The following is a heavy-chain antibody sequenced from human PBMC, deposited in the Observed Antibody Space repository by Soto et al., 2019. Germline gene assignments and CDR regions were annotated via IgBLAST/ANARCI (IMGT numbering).Heavy chain of an antibody. J-gene: IGHJ4*02. V-gene: IGHV3-23*01. CDR2: IYGSGDRM. CDR1: GFIFRPYT. D-gene: IGHD6-6*01. Sequence: GGSLRLSCAASGFIFRPYTMNWVRQAPGKGLEWVSGIYGSGDRMFYADSVKGRFTISRDNSKNTLYLQMNSLRAADTAVYYCARDFKRYSSSPGPLEYWGQGTLVTVSS. CDR3: ARDFKRYSSSPGPLEY.